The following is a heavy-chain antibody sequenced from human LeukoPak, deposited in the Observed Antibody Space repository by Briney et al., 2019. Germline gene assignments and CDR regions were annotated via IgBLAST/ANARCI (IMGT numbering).Heavy chain of an antibody. CDR3: VRDRTYYFDY. Sequence: GGSLRLSCVVSGLSVSSNYMNWVRQAPGKGLEWVSYIGSVGSTIYYADSVKGRFTISRDNAKNSLYLQMNSLRAEDAAVYYCVRDRTYYFDYWGQGTLVTVSS. D-gene: IGHD1-1*01. CDR1: GLSVSSNY. J-gene: IGHJ4*02. CDR2: IGSVGSTI. V-gene: IGHV3-48*04.